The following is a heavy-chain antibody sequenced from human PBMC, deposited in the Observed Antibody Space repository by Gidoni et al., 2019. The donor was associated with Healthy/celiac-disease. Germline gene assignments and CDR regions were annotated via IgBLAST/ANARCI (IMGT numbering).Heavy chain of an antibody. CDR1: GFTFGDYA. Sequence: EVQLVESGGGLVKPGRSLRLSCTASGFTFGDYAMSWFRQAPGKGLGWVGFIRSKAYGGTTEYAASVKGRFTISRDDSKSIAYLQMNSLKTEDTAVYYCTRDGDYGGNEPLDYWGQGTLVTVSS. D-gene: IGHD4-17*01. CDR3: TRDGDYGGNEPLDY. J-gene: IGHJ4*02. V-gene: IGHV3-49*05. CDR2: IRSKAYGGTT.